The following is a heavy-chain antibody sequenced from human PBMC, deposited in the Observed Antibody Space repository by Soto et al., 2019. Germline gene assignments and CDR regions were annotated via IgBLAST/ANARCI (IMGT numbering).Heavy chain of an antibody. CDR1: GYSFTSYW. CDR2: IYPGDSDA. Sequence: GESLKISCKGSGYSFTSYWIGWVRQMPGKGLEWMGIIYPGDSDARYSPSFQGQVTISVDMSISTAYLHLSSLKASDTAMYYCARQAPLLGYSETTSCHYDYLGQGTLGTVSS. V-gene: IGHV5-51*01. D-gene: IGHD2-2*01. CDR3: ARQAPLLGYSETTSCHYDY. J-gene: IGHJ4*02.